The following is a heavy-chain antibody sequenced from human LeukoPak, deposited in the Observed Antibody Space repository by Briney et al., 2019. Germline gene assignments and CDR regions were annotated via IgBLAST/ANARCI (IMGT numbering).Heavy chain of an antibody. CDR1: GGSISSYY. CDR2: IYYSGST. V-gene: IGHV4-59*01. CDR3: ARLTWDDFWSGFYYGMDV. D-gene: IGHD3-3*01. Sequence: PSETLSLTCTVSGGSISSYYWSWIRQPPGKGLEWIGYIYYSGSTNYNPSLKSRVTISVDTSKNQFSLELSSVTAADTAVYYCARLTWDDFWSGFYYGMDVWGQGTTVTVSS. J-gene: IGHJ6*02.